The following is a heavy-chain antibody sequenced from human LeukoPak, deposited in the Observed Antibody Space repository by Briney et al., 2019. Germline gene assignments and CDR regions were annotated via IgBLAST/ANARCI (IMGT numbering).Heavy chain of an antibody. Sequence: GGSLRLSCAASGFTFSSYAMSWVRQAPGKGLEWVSAISGGGGSTYYADSVKGRFTISRDNSKNTLYLQMNSLRAEDTAVYYCAKARYDPTLPEYFQHWGQGTLVTVSS. CDR3: AKARYDPTLPEYFQH. CDR2: ISGGGGST. D-gene: IGHD3-16*01. V-gene: IGHV3-23*01. CDR1: GFTFSSYA. J-gene: IGHJ1*01.